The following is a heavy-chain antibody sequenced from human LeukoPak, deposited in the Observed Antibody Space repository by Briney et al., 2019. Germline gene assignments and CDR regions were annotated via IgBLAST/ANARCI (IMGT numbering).Heavy chain of an antibody. D-gene: IGHD3-10*01. Sequence: GGSLRLSCAASGFTFSRYGVHWVRQAPGKGLEWVAVISNDGSYKSFADSVKGRFTISRDNSKGTLYLQMNSLRAEDTATYYCAKANAREFDYWGQGTLVTVSS. J-gene: IGHJ4*02. CDR3: AKANAREFDY. CDR1: GFTFSRYG. CDR2: ISNDGSYK. V-gene: IGHV3-30*18.